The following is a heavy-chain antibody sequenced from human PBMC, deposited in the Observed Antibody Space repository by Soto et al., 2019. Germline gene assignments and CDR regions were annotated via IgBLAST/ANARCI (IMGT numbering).Heavy chain of an antibody. Sequence: ASVKVSCKASGGTFSSYTISWVRQAPGQGLEWMGRIIPILGIANYAQKFQGRVTITADKSTSTAYMELSSLRSDDTAVYYCARGATDSSGCYTAGYFAYWGQGTLVTVSS. CDR1: GGTFSSYT. CDR2: IIPILGIA. D-gene: IGHD3-22*01. CDR3: ARGATDSSGCYTAGYFAY. V-gene: IGHV1-69*02. J-gene: IGHJ4*02.